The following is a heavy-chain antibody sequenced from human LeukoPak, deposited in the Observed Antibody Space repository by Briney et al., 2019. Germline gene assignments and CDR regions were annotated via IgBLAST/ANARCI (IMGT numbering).Heavy chain of an antibody. J-gene: IGHJ4*02. CDR1: GFTFSSYS. V-gene: IGHV3-21*01. D-gene: IGHD2-2*02. CDR2: ISSSSSSYI. CDR3: ARAGVVPAAIQPHYFDY. Sequence: PGGSLRLSCAASGFTFSSYSMNWVRQAPGKGLEWVSSISSSSSSYIYYADSVKGRFTISRDNAKNSLYLQMNSLRAEDTAVYYCARAGVVPAAIQPHYFDYWGQGTLVTVSS.